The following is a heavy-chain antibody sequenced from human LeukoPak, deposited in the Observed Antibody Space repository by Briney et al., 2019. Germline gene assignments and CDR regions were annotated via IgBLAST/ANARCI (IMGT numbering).Heavy chain of an antibody. CDR2: ISGSGGST. CDR1: GFTFSSYA. Sequence: GGSLRLSCAASGFTFSSYAMSWVRQAPGKGLEWVSAISGSGGSTYYADSVKGRFTISRDNSKNTLYLQMNSLRAEDTAVYYCAKDVLDIVVVVAASTPPTYFDYWGQGTLVTVSS. CDR3: AKDVLDIVVVVAASTPPTYFDY. J-gene: IGHJ4*02. V-gene: IGHV3-23*01. D-gene: IGHD2-15*01.